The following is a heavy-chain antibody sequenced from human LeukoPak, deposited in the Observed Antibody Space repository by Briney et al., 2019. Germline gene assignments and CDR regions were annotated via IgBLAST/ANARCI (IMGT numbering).Heavy chain of an antibody. CDR2: ISAYNGNT. Sequence: ASVKVSCKASGYTFTSYGISWVRQAPGQGLEWMGWISAYNGNTNYAQKLQGRVTMTTDTSTSTAYMELRSLRSDDTAVYYCARVGYDYVWGRPPSGLDFNDYWGQGTLVTVSS. D-gene: IGHD3-16*01. V-gene: IGHV1-18*01. CDR3: ARVGYDYVWGRPPSGLDFNDY. J-gene: IGHJ4*02. CDR1: GYTFTSYG.